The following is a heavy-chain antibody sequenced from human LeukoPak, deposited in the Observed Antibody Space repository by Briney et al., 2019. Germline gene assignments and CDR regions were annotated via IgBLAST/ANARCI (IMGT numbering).Heavy chain of an antibody. V-gene: IGHV3-21*01. CDR2: ISSSSYI. J-gene: IGHJ4*02. Sequence: GGSLRLSCAASGFTFSSYSMNWVRQAPGKGLEWVSSISSSSYIYYADSVKGRFTISRDNAKNSLYLQMNSLRAKDTAVYYCAREGPYYYGSGSPDYWGQGTLVTVSS. CDR3: AREGPYYYGSGSPDY. D-gene: IGHD3-10*01. CDR1: GFTFSSYS.